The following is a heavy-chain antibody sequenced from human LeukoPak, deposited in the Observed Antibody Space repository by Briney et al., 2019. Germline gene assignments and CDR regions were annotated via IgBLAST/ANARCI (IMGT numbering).Heavy chain of an antibody. D-gene: IGHD3-22*01. V-gene: IGHV3-23*01. CDR1: GFTFSSYA. Sequence: GGSLRLSCAASGFTFSSYAMSWVRQAPGRGLEWVSAISGSGGSTYYADSVKGRFTISRDNSKNTLYLQMNSLRAEDTAVYYCAKDQTIWNMIVVVIEDYFDYWGQGTLDTVSS. CDR3: AKDQTIWNMIVVVIEDYFDY. J-gene: IGHJ4*02. CDR2: ISGSGGST.